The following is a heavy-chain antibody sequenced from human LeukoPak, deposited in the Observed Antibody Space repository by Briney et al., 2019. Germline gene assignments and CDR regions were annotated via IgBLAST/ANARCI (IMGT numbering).Heavy chain of an antibody. J-gene: IGHJ4*02. D-gene: IGHD6-13*01. CDR3: ARQGAGREFDY. V-gene: IGHV4-39*01. Sequence: PSETLSLTCTVSGGSISSSSYYWGWIRQPPGKGLEWIGSIYYSGSTYYNPSLKSRVTISVDTSKNQFSLKLSSVTAADTAVYYCARQGAGREFDYWGQGTLVTVSS. CDR1: GGSISSSSYY. CDR2: IYYSGST.